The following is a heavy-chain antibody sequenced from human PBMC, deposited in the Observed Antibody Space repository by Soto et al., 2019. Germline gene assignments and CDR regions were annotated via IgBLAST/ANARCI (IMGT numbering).Heavy chain of an antibody. D-gene: IGHD6-6*01. CDR2: ISNDGNRK. Sequence: GGSLRLSCAASGFSFSSYGMHWVRQAPGRGLEWVTVISNDGNRKYYGESVKGRFSVSRDNDKDTLYLQMNGLRPEDTGVYYCAKDRRQLSALDMWGQGTTVT. CDR3: AKDRRQLSALDM. J-gene: IGHJ3*02. CDR1: GFSFSSYG. V-gene: IGHV3-30*18.